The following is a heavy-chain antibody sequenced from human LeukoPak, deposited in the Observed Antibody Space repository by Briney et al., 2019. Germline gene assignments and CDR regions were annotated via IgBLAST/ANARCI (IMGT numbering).Heavy chain of an antibody. CDR1: GFTFSSYA. Sequence: GGSLRLSCAASGFTFSSYAMHWVRQAPGKGLEWVAVISYVGSNKYYADSVKGRFTISRDNSKNTLYLQMNSLRAEDTAVYYCARDVSGYSYGFLFGYWGQGTLVTVSS. D-gene: IGHD5-18*01. J-gene: IGHJ4*02. V-gene: IGHV3-30-3*01. CDR2: ISYVGSNK. CDR3: ARDVSGYSYGFLFGY.